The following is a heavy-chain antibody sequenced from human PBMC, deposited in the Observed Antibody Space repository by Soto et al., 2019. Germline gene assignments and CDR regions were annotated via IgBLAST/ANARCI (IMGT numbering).Heavy chain of an antibody. Sequence: GGSLRLSCAASGFTFSSYWMSWVRQAPGKGLEWVANIKQDGSEKYYVDSVKGRFTISRDNAKNSLYLQMNSLRAEDTAVYYCAREGQWLVSRAFDIWGQGTMVTVSS. J-gene: IGHJ3*02. CDR3: AREGQWLVSRAFDI. V-gene: IGHV3-7*01. CDR1: GFTFSSYW. CDR2: IKQDGSEK. D-gene: IGHD6-19*01.